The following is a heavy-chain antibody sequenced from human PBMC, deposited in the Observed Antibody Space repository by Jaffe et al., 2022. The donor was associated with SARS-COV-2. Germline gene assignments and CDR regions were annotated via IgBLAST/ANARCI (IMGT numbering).Heavy chain of an antibody. J-gene: IGHJ4*02. V-gene: IGHV3-43D*03. D-gene: IGHD3-10*01. Sequence: EVQLVESGGVVVQPGGSLRLSCAASGFTFDDYGMHWVRQAPGKGLEWISFISWDGGTTYYADSVKGRFTISRDNTKNSLYLQMNSLRAEDTALYYCAKDRNFGSGSRFPLDYWGQGTLVTVSS. CDR3: AKDRNFGSGSRFPLDY. CDR2: ISWDGGTT. CDR1: GFTFDDYG.